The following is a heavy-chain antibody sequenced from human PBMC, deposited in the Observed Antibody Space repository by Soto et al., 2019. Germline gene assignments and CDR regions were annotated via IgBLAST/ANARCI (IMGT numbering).Heavy chain of an antibody. D-gene: IGHD1-1*01. V-gene: IGHV3-74*01. Sequence: GGSLRLSCAVSGFSFSAYWMHWVRHVPGQGLTWVSRISDDGSTASYAASVKGRFIISRGTAKNTLSLEMNTLRADDSGLYYCARGPRVSSTGTGAHWGQGTLVTVSS. CDR3: ARGPRVSSTGTGAH. CDR2: ISDDGSTA. CDR1: GFSFSAYW. J-gene: IGHJ4*02.